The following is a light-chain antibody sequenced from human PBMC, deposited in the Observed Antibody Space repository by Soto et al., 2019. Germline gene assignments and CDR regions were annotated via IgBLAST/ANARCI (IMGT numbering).Light chain of an antibody. J-gene: IGKJ2*01. CDR2: GAS. V-gene: IGKV3-15*01. CDR1: QNVNRN. CDR3: QQYNNWHPMYT. Sequence: EVVMTQSPVTLSLSPGDTATLSCRASQNVNRNLAWLQQKPGQAPRLLIHGASTRATGIPSRFSGSGSGTEFTLTISSLQSEDFAVYYCQQYNNWHPMYTFGQGTKLDIK.